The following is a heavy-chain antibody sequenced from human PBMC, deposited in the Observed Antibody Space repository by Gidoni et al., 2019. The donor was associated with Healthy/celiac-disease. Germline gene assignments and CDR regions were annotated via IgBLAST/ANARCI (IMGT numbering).Heavy chain of an antibody. J-gene: IGHJ4*02. CDR2: IYYSGST. CDR3: ARLNMDRVMGLYFDY. Sequence: QVQLQESGPGLVKPSETLSLTCTVSGGSISSYYWSWIRQPPGKGLEWIGYIYYSGSTNYNPSLKSRVTISVDTSKNRFSLKLSSVTAADTAVYYCARLNMDRVMGLYFDYWGQGTLVTVSS. V-gene: IGHV4-59*01. CDR1: GGSISSYY. D-gene: IGHD2-2*03.